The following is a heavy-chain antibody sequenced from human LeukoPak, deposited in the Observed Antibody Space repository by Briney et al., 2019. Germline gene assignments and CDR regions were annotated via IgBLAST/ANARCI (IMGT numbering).Heavy chain of an antibody. V-gene: IGHV4-34*01. Sequence: PSETLSLTCAVYGGSFSGYYWSWIRQPPGKGLEWIGEINHSGSTNYNPSLKSRVTISVDTSKNLFSLKLSSVTAADTAVYYSARGYSSSSYNWFDPWGQGTLVTVSS. D-gene: IGHD6-6*01. CDR3: ARGYSSSSYNWFDP. CDR2: INHSGST. J-gene: IGHJ5*02. CDR1: GGSFSGYY.